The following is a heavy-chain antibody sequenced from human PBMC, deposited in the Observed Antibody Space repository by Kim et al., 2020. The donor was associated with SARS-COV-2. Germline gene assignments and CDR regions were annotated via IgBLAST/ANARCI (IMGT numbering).Heavy chain of an antibody. CDR3: TALISAAGMGF. V-gene: IGHV3-15*01. J-gene: IGHJ4*02. CDR2: T. Sequence: TDYSAPVKVRFTISRDNSKITLYLKMNSLKAEDTSIYYCTALISAAGMGFWGQGTLVTVSS. D-gene: IGHD6-13*01.